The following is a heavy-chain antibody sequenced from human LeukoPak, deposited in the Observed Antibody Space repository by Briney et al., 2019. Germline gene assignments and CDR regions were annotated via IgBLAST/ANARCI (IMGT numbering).Heavy chain of an antibody. Sequence: GGSLRLSCAASGFTFSSYNMNWVRQAPGKGLEWVSYISSSSSTIYYADSVKGRFPISRDNAKNSLYLQVNSLRVEDTAVYYCARGPMFRGVIIRRSKSGYFDYWGQGTLVTVSS. D-gene: IGHD3-10*01. J-gene: IGHJ4*02. CDR3: ARGPMFRGVIIRRSKSGYFDY. CDR2: ISSSSSTI. CDR1: GFTFSSYN. V-gene: IGHV3-48*04.